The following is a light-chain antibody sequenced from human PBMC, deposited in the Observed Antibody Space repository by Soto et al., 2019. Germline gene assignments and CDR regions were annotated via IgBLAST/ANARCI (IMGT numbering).Light chain of an antibody. J-gene: IGKJ4*01. V-gene: IGKV3-11*01. CDR1: QSVSSY. Sequence: EIVLTQSPATLSLSPGERATLSCRASQSVSSYLAWYQQKPGQAPRLLIYDASNRATGIPARFSGSGSGTDFTLTISSLESADFAVYYCQQRSHWPGTFGGGTKVETK. CDR3: QQRSHWPGT. CDR2: DAS.